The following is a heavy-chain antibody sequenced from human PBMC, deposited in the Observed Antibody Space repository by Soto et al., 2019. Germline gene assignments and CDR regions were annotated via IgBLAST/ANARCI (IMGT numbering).Heavy chain of an antibody. CDR2: ISAYNGNT. Sequence: GASVKVSCKASGYTFTSYGISWVRQAPGQGLEWMGWISAYNGNTNYAQKLQGRVTMTTDTSTSTAYMELRSLRSDDTAVYYCARDYSGYDEPRLYYYYYGMDVWGQGTTVTVSS. CDR1: GYTFTSYG. D-gene: IGHD5-12*01. CDR3: ARDYSGYDEPRLYYYYYGMDV. J-gene: IGHJ6*02. V-gene: IGHV1-18*01.